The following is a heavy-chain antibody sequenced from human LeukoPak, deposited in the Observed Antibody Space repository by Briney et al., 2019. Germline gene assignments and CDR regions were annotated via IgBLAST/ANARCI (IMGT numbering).Heavy chain of an antibody. D-gene: IGHD1-7*01. Sequence: PGRSLRLSCAASGSTFSGHGMHWVRQAPGKGLEWVAVISYDGSNKYYADSVKGRFTISRDNSKNTLYLQMNSLRAEDTAVYYCAKKLELQTWGQGTLVTVSS. CDR1: GSTFSGHG. CDR3: AKKLELQT. J-gene: IGHJ4*02. CDR2: ISYDGSNK. V-gene: IGHV3-30*18.